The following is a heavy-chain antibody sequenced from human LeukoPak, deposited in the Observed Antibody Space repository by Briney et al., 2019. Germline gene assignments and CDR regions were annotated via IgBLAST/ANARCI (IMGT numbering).Heavy chain of an antibody. J-gene: IGHJ4*02. Sequence: PGGSLRLSCAASGFTFSSYAMSWVRQAPGKGLEWVSAISGSGGSTYYADSVKGRFTISRDNSKNTLYLQMNSLRAEDTAVYYCAKPESEWVTEYYFDYWGQGTLVTVSS. CDR2: ISGSGGST. V-gene: IGHV3-23*01. CDR3: AKPESEWVTEYYFDY. D-gene: IGHD2-21*02. CDR1: GFTFSSYA.